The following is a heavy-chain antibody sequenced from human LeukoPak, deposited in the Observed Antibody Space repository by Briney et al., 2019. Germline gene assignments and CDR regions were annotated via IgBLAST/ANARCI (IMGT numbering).Heavy chain of an antibody. CDR2: IYITEGT. V-gene: IGHV4-4*07. J-gene: IGHJ5*02. D-gene: IGHD3-16*01. CDR3: AGDERRGSYGHWFDP. CDR1: GDSISSYY. Sequence: SETLSLTCTVSGDSISSYYWNWIRQPAGKGLEWIGRIYITEGTNYNPSLKSRVTMSVDTSKNQFSLKVNSVTAADTAVYYCAGDERRGSYGHWFDPWGQGTLVTVSS.